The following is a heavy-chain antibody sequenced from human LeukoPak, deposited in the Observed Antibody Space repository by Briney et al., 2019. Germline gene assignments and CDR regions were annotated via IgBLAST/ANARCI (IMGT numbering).Heavy chain of an antibody. V-gene: IGHV4-59*01. D-gene: IGHD6-6*01. CDR3: ARDWGVSARPGYMDV. CDR1: GGSITSYY. Sequence: QPSEALSLTCTVSGGSITSYYWSWIRQPPGKGLEWIGYIYYSGSTNYNPSLKSRVTISVDTSKNQFFLKLSSVTAADTAVYYCARDWGVSARPGYMDVWGKGTTVTVSS. J-gene: IGHJ6*03. CDR2: IYYSGST.